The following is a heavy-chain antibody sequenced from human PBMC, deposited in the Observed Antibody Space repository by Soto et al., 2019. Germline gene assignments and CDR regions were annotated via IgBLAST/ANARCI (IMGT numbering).Heavy chain of an antibody. CDR2: IYYSGST. D-gene: IGHD3-22*01. J-gene: IGHJ5*02. CDR1: GEFISSHY. V-gene: IGHV4-59*11. Sequence: SETLSLTCTVSGEFISSHYLNSIRQPPVRGLEWIGYIYYSGSTNYNPFLKSRVSISVDMSKNQFFLNLSSVIAADTAVYYCARVYDYYDSSGYSRWFDPWGQGTLVTVS. CDR3: ARVYDYYDSSGYSRWFDP.